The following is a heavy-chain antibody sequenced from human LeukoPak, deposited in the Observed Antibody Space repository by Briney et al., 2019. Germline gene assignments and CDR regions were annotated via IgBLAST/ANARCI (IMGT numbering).Heavy chain of an antibody. Sequence: GASVKVSCKASGYTFTGYYMHWVRQAHGQGLEWMGWINPNSGGTNYAQKFQGRVTMTRDTSISTAYMELSRLRSDDTAVYYCARDPHWNYLDYFDYWGQGTLVTVSS. J-gene: IGHJ4*02. CDR2: INPNSGGT. CDR3: ARDPHWNYLDYFDY. CDR1: GYTFTGYY. V-gene: IGHV1-2*02. D-gene: IGHD1-7*01.